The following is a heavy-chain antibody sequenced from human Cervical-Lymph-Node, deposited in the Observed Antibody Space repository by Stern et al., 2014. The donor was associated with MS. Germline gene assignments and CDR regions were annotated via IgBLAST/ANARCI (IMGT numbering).Heavy chain of an antibody. CDR2: IYSSGST. V-gene: IGHV4-61*02. CDR3: ARGNYDVLTDNGGHGFDI. J-gene: IGHJ3*02. Sequence: QVQLQESGPGLVKPSQTLSLTCTVSGGSISSGNYYWSWIRQPAGEGLEWIGRIYSSGSTQSNPPLKRRVTTSAHPATTPLSLRLGSVPAADTAVYYCARGNYDVLTDNGGHGFDIWGQGTMVTVSS. CDR1: GGSISSGNYY. D-gene: IGHD3-9*01.